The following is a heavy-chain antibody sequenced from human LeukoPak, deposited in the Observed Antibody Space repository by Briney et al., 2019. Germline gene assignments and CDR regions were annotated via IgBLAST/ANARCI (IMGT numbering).Heavy chain of an antibody. V-gene: IGHV1-2*02. CDR3: ARAEGGLYYYYMDV. Sequence: ASVKVSCKASGYTFTGYYMHWVRQAPGQGLEWMGWINPNSGGTNYAQKFQGRVTMTRDTSISKAYMELSRLRSDDTAVYYCARAEGGLYYYYMDVWGKGTTVTVSS. D-gene: IGHD3-16*01. CDR1: GYTFTGYY. J-gene: IGHJ6*03. CDR2: INPNSGGT.